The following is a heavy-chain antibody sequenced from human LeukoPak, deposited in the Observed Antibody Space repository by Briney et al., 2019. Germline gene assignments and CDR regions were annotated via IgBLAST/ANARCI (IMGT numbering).Heavy chain of an antibody. D-gene: IGHD1-26*01. CDR1: GGSISSYW. J-gene: IGHJ5*02. CDR3: ARDRCIRPPSGWDDWFDL. CDR2: ISYSGST. V-gene: IGHV4-59*01. Sequence: SETLSLTCTVSGGSISSYWWSWIRQPPGKGLEWIGHISYSGSTNYNSSLKSRLTISVDTSKNQFSLKLSSVTAADTAMYYCARDRCIRPPSGWDDWFDLWGQGTLVTVSS.